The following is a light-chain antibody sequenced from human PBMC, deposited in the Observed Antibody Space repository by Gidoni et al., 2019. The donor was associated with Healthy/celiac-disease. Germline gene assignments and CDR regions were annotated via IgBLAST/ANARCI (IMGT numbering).Light chain of an antibody. CDR3: QQYGSSSGA. Sequence: ESVLTQSPGTLSLSPGERATLSCRASQAVSNSYLACYVQKPGQAPRLLIYGASNRATGTPDRFSGSGSGTDFTLTISRLEPEDFATYYCQQYGSSSGAFGQGTKVEIK. V-gene: IGKV3-20*01. CDR1: QAVSNSY. CDR2: GAS. J-gene: IGKJ1*01.